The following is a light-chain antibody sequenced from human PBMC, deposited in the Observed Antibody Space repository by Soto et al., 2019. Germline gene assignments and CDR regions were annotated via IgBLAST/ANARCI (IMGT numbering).Light chain of an antibody. CDR2: AAS. V-gene: IGKV1-39*01. J-gene: IGKJ1*01. Sequence: DIQMTQSPSSLSASVGDRVTITCRASQSVTKYLNWYQQKPGKAPKLLIYAASSLHSGVPSRFSGSGSGTDFTLTISSLQAEDFATYYCQQSYSTHGTFGQGTKVEF. CDR3: QQSYSTHGT. CDR1: QSVTKY.